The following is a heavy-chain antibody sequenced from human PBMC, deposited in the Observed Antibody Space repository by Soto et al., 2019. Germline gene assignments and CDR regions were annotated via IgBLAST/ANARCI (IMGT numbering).Heavy chain of an antibody. CDR2: MNPNSGNT. V-gene: IGHV1-8*01. CDR1: GYTFTSYD. J-gene: IGHJ4*02. Sequence: QVQLVQSGAEVKKPGASVKVSCKASGYTFTSYDINWVRQATGQGLEWMGWMNPNSGNTGYAQKFQGRVTMTRNTSISTAYMELSSLRSEDTAVYYCARGLGVVVVAAKYYFDYWGQGTLVTVSS. CDR3: ARGLGVVVVAAKYYFDY. D-gene: IGHD2-15*01.